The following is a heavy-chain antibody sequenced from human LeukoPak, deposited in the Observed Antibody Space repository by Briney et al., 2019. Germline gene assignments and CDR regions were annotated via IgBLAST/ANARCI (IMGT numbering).Heavy chain of an antibody. Sequence: GGSLRLSCAASGFTFSDYAMNWVRQAPGKGLEWVSTISGSGGNTYYAGSVKGRFTISRDNSKNTLYLQMNSLRAEDTAVYYCAKDGGSSQEGFDYWGQGTLVTVSS. CDR3: AKDGGSSQEGFDY. CDR2: ISGSGGNT. D-gene: IGHD1-26*01. CDR1: GFTFSDYA. V-gene: IGHV3-23*01. J-gene: IGHJ4*02.